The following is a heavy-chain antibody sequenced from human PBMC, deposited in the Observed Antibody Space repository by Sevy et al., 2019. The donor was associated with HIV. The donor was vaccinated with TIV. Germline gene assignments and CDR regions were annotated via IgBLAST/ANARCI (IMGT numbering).Heavy chain of an antibody. Sequence: GGSLRLSCAASGFTFSSYWMSWVRRAPGKGLEWVANLKQDGSEKYYVDSVKGRFTISRDNAKNSLYLQMNSLRAEDTAVYYCARTGWAWGVTGTTRWYFDLWGRGTLVTVSS. CDR2: LKQDGSEK. D-gene: IGHD1-7*01. V-gene: IGHV3-7*01. J-gene: IGHJ2*01. CDR1: GFTFSSYW. CDR3: ARTGWAWGVTGTTRWYFDL.